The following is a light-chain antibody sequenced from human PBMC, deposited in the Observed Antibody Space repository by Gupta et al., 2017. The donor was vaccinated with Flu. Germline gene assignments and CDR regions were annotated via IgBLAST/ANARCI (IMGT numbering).Light chain of an antibody. CDR2: DVS. J-gene: IGLJ1*01. CDR3: CSYAGIYTYV. V-gene: IGLV2-11*01. CDR1: SSDVGGYNY. Sequence: QSALTQPRSVSGSPGQSVTMSCTGTSSDVGGYNYVSWYQQHPGTAPKLMIYDVSKRPSGVPDRFSASKSGNTASLTISGLQAEDEADYYCCSYAGIYTYVFGTGTKVTVL.